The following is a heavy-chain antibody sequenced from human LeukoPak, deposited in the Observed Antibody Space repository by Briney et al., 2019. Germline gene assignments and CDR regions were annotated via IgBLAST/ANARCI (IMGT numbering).Heavy chain of an antibody. CDR3: ARDSVRTGTKRFDY. V-gene: IGHV3-30*03. Sequence: PGGSLRLSCAASGFTFSSYGMHWVRQAPGKGLEWVAVISYDGSNKYYADSVKGRFTISRDNSKNTLYLQMNSLRAEDTAVYYCARDSVRTGTKRFDYWGQGTLVTVSS. CDR2: ISYDGSNK. J-gene: IGHJ4*02. D-gene: IGHD1-7*01. CDR1: GFTFSSYG.